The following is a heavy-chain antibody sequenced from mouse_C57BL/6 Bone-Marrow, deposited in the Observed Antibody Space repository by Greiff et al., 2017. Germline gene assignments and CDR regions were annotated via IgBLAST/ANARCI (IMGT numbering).Heavy chain of an antibody. CDR3: ADDFGDAMDY. D-gene: IGHD2-4*01. CDR1: GYTFTSYW. V-gene: IGHV1-64*01. Sequence: QVQLQQPGAELVKPGASVKLSCKASGYTFTSYWMHWVKQRPGQGLEWIGMIHPNSGSTNYNEKFKSKATLTVDKSSSTAYMQRSSLTSEDSAVYYCADDFGDAMDYWGQGTSVTVSS. CDR2: IHPNSGST. J-gene: IGHJ4*01.